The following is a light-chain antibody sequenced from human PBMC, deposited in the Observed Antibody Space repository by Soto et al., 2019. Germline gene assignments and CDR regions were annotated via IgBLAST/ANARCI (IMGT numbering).Light chain of an antibody. CDR2: EDH. CDR3: CLYIGATTYV. V-gene: IGLV2-23*01. Sequence: QPALAQPASVSGSPGQSITISCTGTSGFVGSFSLVSWYQQRPGKAPKVMISEDHRRASGVPDRFSGSTSVNSASLTISGLQADDEADYYCCLYIGATTYVFGTGTKVTVL. CDR1: SGFVGSFSL. J-gene: IGLJ1*01.